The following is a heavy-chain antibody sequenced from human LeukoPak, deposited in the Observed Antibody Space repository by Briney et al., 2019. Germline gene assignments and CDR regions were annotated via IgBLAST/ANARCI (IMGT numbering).Heavy chain of an antibody. CDR2: IYYSGST. J-gene: IGHJ5*02. V-gene: IGHV4-59*08. CDR1: GGSISSYY. Sequence: SEPLSLTCTVSGGSISSYYWSWIRQPPGKRLECIGYIYYSGSTNYNPSLKSRVTISVDTPKHQFSLKLSSVTAADTAVYYWARSGIAGAGTDNWFDPWGQGTLVTVSS. D-gene: IGHD6-13*01. CDR3: ARSGIAGAGTDNWFDP.